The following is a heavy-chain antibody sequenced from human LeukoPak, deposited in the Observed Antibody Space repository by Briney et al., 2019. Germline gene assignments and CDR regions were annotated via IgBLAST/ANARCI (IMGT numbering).Heavy chain of an antibody. J-gene: IGHJ4*02. D-gene: IGHD6-19*01. Sequence: GSLRLSCAASGFTFSSYAMRWVRQAPGKGLEGVSGVSGSGGSTYYADSVKGRFTISRDNSKNTLYLQMNSLRVEDTAVYYCAKVEDGEAVAGTVWGQGALVTVSS. V-gene: IGHV3-23*01. CDR1: GFTFSSYA. CDR3: AKVEDGEAVAGTV. CDR2: VSGSGGST.